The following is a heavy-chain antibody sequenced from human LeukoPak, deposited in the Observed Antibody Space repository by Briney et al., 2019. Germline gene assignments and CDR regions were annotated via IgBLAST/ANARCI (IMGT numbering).Heavy chain of an antibody. V-gene: IGHV1-2*02. J-gene: IGHJ6*03. Sequence: GASVNVSCKASRYTFTGYYMHWVRQAPGQGLEWMGWINPNSGGTNYAQKFQGRVTMTRDTSISTAYMELSRPRSDDTAVYYCASGLTRRKTDYYYYYYMDVWGKGTTVTVSS. CDR3: ASGLTRRKTDYYYYYYMDV. D-gene: IGHD1-14*01. CDR1: RYTFTGYY. CDR2: INPNSGGT.